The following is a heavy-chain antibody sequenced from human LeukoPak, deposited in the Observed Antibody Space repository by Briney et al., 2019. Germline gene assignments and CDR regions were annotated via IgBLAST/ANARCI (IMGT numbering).Heavy chain of an antibody. CDR3: ARGGGIYSYGLYYYYYGMDV. J-gene: IGHJ6*02. CDR2: INHSGST. CDR1: GVSFSNYY. V-gene: IGHV4-34*01. Sequence: PSETLSLTCAVYGVSFSNYYWSCIRQPPGKGLEWIGEINHSGSTNYNPSLKSRVTISVDTSKNQFSLKLSSVTAADTAVYYCARGGGIYSYGLYYYYYGMDVWGQGTTVTVSS. D-gene: IGHD5-18*01.